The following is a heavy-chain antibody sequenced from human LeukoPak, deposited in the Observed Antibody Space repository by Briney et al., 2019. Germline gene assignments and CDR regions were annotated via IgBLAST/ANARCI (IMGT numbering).Heavy chain of an antibody. D-gene: IGHD3-22*01. CDR1: GFTFSSYS. CDR2: ISSSSSYI. J-gene: IGHJ4*02. V-gene: IGHV3-21*01. CDR3: ARDREGHYYDSSGPN. Sequence: GGSLRLSCAASGFTFSSYSMNWVRQAPGKGLEWVSSISSSSSYIYYADSVKGRFTISRDNAKNSLYLQMNSLRAEDTAVYYCARDREGHYYDSSGPNWGQGTLVTFSS.